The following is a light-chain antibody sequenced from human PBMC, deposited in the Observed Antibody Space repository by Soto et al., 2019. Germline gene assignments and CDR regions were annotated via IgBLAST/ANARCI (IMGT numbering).Light chain of an antibody. CDR1: SSNIGTNT. CDR3: AAWDGSLNVVL. CDR2: NDN. V-gene: IGLV1-44*01. Sequence: QSVLTQPSSASGTPGQTVTISCSGTSSNIGTNTVNWYRQVPGTAPKLLIFNDNVRPSGVPGRFSGSRSGTSASLAISGLQSEAEAAYYCAAWDGSLNVVLLGGGTKLTVL. J-gene: IGLJ2*01.